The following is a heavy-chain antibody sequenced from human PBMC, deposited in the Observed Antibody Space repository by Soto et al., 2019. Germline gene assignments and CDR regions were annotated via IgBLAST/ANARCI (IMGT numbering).Heavy chain of an antibody. CDR2: ISYDGSNK. CDR3: ARDTSSGSPWLFQH. J-gene: IGHJ1*01. D-gene: IGHD1-26*01. CDR1: GFTFSSYA. V-gene: IGHV3-30-3*01. Sequence: QVQLVESGGGVVQPGRSLRLSCAASGFTFSSYAMHWVRQAPGKGLEWVAVISYDGSNKYYADSVKGRFTISRDNSKNTLYLQMNSLRAEDTAVYYCARDTSSGSPWLFQHWGQGTLVTVSS.